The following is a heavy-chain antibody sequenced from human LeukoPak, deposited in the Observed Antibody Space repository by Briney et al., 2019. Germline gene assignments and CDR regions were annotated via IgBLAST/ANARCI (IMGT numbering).Heavy chain of an antibody. V-gene: IGHV4-59*01. Sequence: PSETLSLTCTVSGGSISSYYWSWIRQPPGKGLEWIGYIYYSGSTNYNPSLKSRVTISVDTSKNQFSLRLGSVTAADTVVYYCARDNRGYYGSGSSKGFDPWGQGTLVTVSS. D-gene: IGHD3-10*01. CDR3: ARDNRGYYGSGSSKGFDP. J-gene: IGHJ5*02. CDR1: GGSISSYY. CDR2: IYYSGST.